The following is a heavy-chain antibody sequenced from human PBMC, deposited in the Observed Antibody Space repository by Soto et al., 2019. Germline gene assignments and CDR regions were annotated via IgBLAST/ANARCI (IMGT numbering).Heavy chain of an antibody. J-gene: IGHJ4*02. CDR3: AGWGGHDYNY. D-gene: IGHD4-4*01. CDR2: INPDGNVG. Sequence: XGSLILSCVGAGFTFSTYGMNWVRQAPGKGLEWVANINPDGNVGTYVDSVRGRFTTSRDNAKNSLYLQMNSLRADDTAVYFCAGWGGHDYNYWGQGIMVTVSS. CDR1: GFTFSTYG. V-gene: IGHV3-7*03.